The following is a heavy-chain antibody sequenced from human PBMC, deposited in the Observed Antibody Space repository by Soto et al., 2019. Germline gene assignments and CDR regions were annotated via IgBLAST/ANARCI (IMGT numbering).Heavy chain of an antibody. CDR2: IYHTGST. J-gene: IGHJ4*02. Sequence: LSLTCGVFGGSISNSNWWTWVRQPPGKGLEWIGEIYHTGSTNYNSSLMSRVTISLDKPNNQFSLKLSSVTAADTAVYYCAHRPIVGAAIWGQGTLVTVSS. CDR3: AHRPIVGAAI. D-gene: IGHD1-26*01. CDR1: GGSISNSNW. V-gene: IGHV4-4*02.